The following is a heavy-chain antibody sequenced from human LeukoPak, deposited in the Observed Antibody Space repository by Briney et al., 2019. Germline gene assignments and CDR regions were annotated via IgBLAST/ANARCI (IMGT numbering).Heavy chain of an antibody. CDR3: TRGPKYSGMDV. CDR2: IKSKTDGGTT. Sequence: GGSLRLSCAASGFTFSLYGMHWVRQAPGKGLEWVGRIKSKTDGGTTDYAAPVKGRFTISRDDSKNTLYLQMNSLKTEDTAVYYCTRGPKYSGMDVWGQGTMVTVSS. CDR1: GFTFSLYG. V-gene: IGHV3-15*01. J-gene: IGHJ6*02.